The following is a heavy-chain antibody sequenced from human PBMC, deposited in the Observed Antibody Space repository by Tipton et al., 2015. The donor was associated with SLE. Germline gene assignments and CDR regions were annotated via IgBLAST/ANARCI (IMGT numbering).Heavy chain of an antibody. CDR1: GGSISSSSYY. J-gene: IGHJ2*01. V-gene: IGHV4-31*03. D-gene: IGHD6-19*01. CDR2: IYYSGST. CDR3: AREKVRSLRSGWSYWYFDL. Sequence: TLSLTCTVSGGSISSSSYYWGWIRQHPGKGLEWIGYIYYSGSTYYNPSLKSRVTISVDTSKNQFSLKLSPVTAAGTAVYYCAREKVRSLRSGWSYWYFDLWGRGTLVTVSS.